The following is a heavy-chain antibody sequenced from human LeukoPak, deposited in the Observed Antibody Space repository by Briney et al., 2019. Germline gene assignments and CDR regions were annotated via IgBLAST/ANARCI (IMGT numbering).Heavy chain of an antibody. D-gene: IGHD5-24*01. CDR2: IYSGGST. Sequence: GGSLRLSCAASGFTVSSNYMSWVRQAPGKGLEWVSVIYSGGSTYYADSVKGRFTISRDNSKNTLYLQMNSLRAEDTAVYYCAKDHIRRDGYSDFDYWGQGTLVTVSS. CDR3: AKDHIRRDGYSDFDY. J-gene: IGHJ4*02. CDR1: GFTVSSNY. V-gene: IGHV3-53*01.